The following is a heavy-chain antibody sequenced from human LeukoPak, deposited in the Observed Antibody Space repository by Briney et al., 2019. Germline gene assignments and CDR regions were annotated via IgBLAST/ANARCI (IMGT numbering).Heavy chain of an antibody. D-gene: IGHD3-10*01. J-gene: IGHJ4*02. Sequence: GSLRLSCAASGFTFSSYAMSWVRQAPGKGLEWVSAISGSGGSTYYADSVKGRFTISRDNSKNTLYLQMNSLRAEDTAVYYCTTSNVLLWFGESPPDYWGQGTLVTVSS. CDR1: GFTFSSYA. CDR2: ISGSGGST. CDR3: TTSNVLLWFGESPPDY. V-gene: IGHV3-23*01.